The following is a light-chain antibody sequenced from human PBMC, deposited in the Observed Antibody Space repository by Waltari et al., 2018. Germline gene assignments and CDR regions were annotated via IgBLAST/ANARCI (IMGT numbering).Light chain of an antibody. CDR2: GAS. Sequence: DIQMTQSPSSLSAFVGDRVTINCRESQNISKFLNWYQQKSGKAPKLLIYGASTLQSGVPSRFSGSGSQTQFTLTISNLQPDDFATYYCQQGRSSPLTFGQGTKVEIK. J-gene: IGKJ1*01. CDR3: QQGRSSPLT. CDR1: QNISKF. V-gene: IGKV1-39*01.